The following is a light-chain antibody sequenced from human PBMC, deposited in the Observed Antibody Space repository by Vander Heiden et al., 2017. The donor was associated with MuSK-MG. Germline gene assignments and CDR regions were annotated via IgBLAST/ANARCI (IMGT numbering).Light chain of an antibody. Sequence: QSALTQPVSVSGSPGQSITISCTGTSSDVGGYNYVSWYQQQPGKAPKLMIYEVSNRPSGVSNRFSGSKSGNTASLTISGLQAEDEADYYCSSYTSSSTPWVFGGGTKLTVL. CDR2: EVS. V-gene: IGLV2-14*01. CDR1: SSDVGGYNY. CDR3: SSYTSSSTPWV. J-gene: IGLJ3*02.